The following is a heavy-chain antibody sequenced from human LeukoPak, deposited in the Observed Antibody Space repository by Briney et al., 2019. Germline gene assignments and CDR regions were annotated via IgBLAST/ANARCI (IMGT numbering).Heavy chain of an antibody. CDR1: GYTFTGYY. D-gene: IGHD2-2*02. J-gene: IGHJ4*02. CDR2: INPNSGGT. CDR3: ARSLYCSSTSCYTFDY. V-gene: IGHV1-2*02. Sequence: GASVKVSCKASGYTFTGYYMHWVRQAPGQGLEWMGWINPNSGGTNYAQKFQGRVTMTRDTSISTPYMELSRLRSDDTAVYYCARSLYCSSTSCYTFDYWGQGTLVTVSS.